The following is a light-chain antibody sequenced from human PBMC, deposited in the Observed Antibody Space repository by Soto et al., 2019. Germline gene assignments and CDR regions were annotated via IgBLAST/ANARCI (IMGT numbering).Light chain of an antibody. CDR3: QQYGSSYPWT. CDR1: QSVSSNY. Sequence: IVLTQSPCTLSLSPGERATLSCRASQSVSSNYLAWYQQKPGQAPRLLIYGASSRATGIPDRFSGSGSGTDFTLTIRRLEPEDFAVYYCQQYGSSYPWTFGQGTKVDNK. V-gene: IGKV3-20*01. J-gene: IGKJ1*01. CDR2: GAS.